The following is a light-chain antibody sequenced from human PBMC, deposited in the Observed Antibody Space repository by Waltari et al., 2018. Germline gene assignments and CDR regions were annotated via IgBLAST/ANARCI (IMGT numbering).Light chain of an antibody. CDR3: QHYGWSSWT. CDR2: AAS. CDR1: QSASSSN. Sequence: DIVLTQSPGTLSLSPGERATLSCMASQSASSSNLAWYQQKPGPAPRLPHYAASTRATGIPDRFSGSGSGTDFTLTISRLEPEDFAVYYCQHYGWSSWTFGQGTKVVIK. V-gene: IGKV3-20*01. J-gene: IGKJ1*01.